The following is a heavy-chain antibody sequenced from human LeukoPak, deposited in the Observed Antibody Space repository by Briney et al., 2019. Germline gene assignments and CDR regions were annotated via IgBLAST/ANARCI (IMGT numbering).Heavy chain of an antibody. CDR3: AKCGTNCYFPHFDL. CDR2: INSDGSST. V-gene: IGHV3-74*01. CDR1: GFTFSSYW. J-gene: IGHJ4*02. D-gene: IGHD2-21*01. Sequence: SGGSLRLSCAASGFTFSSYWMHWVRQAPGKGLVWVSRINSDGSSTSYADSVKGRFTISRDNFKNTLYLQMNSLRPEDMGLYYCAKCGTNCYFPHFDLWGQGTLVTVSS.